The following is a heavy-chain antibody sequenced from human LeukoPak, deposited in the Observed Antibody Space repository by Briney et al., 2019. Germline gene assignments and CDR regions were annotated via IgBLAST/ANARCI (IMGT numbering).Heavy chain of an antibody. Sequence: SETLSLTCTVSGGSISSSSYYWGWIRQPPGKGLEWIGEINHSGSTNYNPSLKSRVTISVDTSKNEFSLKLSSVTAADTAVYYCAREERYTNNWYPFDYWGQGNPVTVSS. CDR3: AREERYTNNWYPFDY. J-gene: IGHJ4*02. CDR2: INHSGST. D-gene: IGHD6-13*01. V-gene: IGHV4-39*07. CDR1: GGSISSSSYY.